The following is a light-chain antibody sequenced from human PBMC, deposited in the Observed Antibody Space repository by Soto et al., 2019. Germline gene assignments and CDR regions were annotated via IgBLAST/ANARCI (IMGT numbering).Light chain of an antibody. CDR3: QQRSNWPRT. V-gene: IGKV1-39*01. CDR1: QSISNF. J-gene: IGKJ1*01. CDR2: DAS. Sequence: DIQMTQSPSSLSASVGDRVTITCRASQSISNFLNWYQQKPGKAPKLLIYDASSLESGVPSRFSGSGSGTDFTLTISSLEPEDFAVYYCQQRSNWPRTFGQGTKVDIK.